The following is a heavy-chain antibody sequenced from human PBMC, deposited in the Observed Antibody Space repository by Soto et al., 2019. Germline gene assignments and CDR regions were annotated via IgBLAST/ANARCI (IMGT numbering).Heavy chain of an antibody. V-gene: IGHV1-18*01. CDR3: ASSYYDILTGPTYYYYGMDV. J-gene: IGHJ6*02. CDR2: ISAYNGNT. CDR1: GYTFTSYG. D-gene: IGHD3-9*01. Sequence: ASVKVSCKASGYTFTSYGISWVRQAPGQGLEWMGWISAYNGNTNYAQKLQGRVTMTTDTSTSTAYMELRSLRSDDTAVYYCASSYYDILTGPTYYYYGMDVWGQGTTVTVSS.